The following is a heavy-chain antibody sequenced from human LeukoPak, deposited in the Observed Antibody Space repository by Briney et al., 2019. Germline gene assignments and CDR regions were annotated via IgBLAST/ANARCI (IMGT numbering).Heavy chain of an antibody. J-gene: IGHJ6*02. CDR3: ARMFVAAAGYDYYYGMDV. V-gene: IGHV1-69*13. CDR2: IIPIFGTA. Sequence: ASVKVSCKASGGTFSSYAISWVRQAPGQGLEWMGGIIPIFGTANYAQKFQGRVTITADESTSTAYMELSSLRSEDTAVYYCARMFVAAAGYDYYYGMDVWGQGTMVTVSS. CDR1: GGTFSSYA. D-gene: IGHD6-13*01.